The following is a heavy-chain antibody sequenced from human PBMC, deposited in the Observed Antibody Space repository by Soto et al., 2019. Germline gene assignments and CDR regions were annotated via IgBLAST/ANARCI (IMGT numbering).Heavy chain of an antibody. CDR3: ARERWLGFDP. V-gene: IGHV1-8*01. CDR1: GYTFTSYD. J-gene: IGHJ5*02. D-gene: IGHD6-19*01. Sequence: QVQLVQSGAEVKKPGASVKVSCKASGYTFTSYDINWVRQATGQGLEWMGWMNPNSGNTAYEQKFQGRVTMTRNTSISTAYMELSSLRADYTAVYYCARERWLGFDPWGQGTLVTVYS. CDR2: MNPNSGNT.